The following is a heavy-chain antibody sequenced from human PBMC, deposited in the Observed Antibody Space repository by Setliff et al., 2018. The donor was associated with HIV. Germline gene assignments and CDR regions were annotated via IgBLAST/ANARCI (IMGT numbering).Heavy chain of an antibody. V-gene: IGHV3-48*04. Sequence: PGGSLRLSCAASGFTFGSYSMNWVRQTPGKGLEWVSYISSSDTTIYYADSVKGRFTISRDNAKNSLYLQMNSLRAEDTTIYYCARVPVMATITYWYFDLWGRGTLVTVSS. CDR2: ISSSDTTI. D-gene: IGHD5-12*01. J-gene: IGHJ2*01. CDR1: GFTFGSYS. CDR3: ARVPVMATITYWYFDL.